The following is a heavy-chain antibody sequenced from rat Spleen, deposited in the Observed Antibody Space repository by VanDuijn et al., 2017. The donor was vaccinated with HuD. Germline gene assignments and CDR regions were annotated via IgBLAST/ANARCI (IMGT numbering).Heavy chain of an antibody. J-gene: IGHJ2*01. CDR3: ARHSNWGFDY. Sequence: EVQLVESGGGLVQPGRSMKLSCAVSGFTFSNYYMAWVRQAPTKGLEWVATISYEGSDTYYRDSVKGRFTVSRDNAKSTLYLQMDSLRSEDTATYYCARHSNWGFDYWGQGVMVTVSS. V-gene: IGHV5-25*01. CDR1: GFTFSNYY. CDR2: ISYEGSDT. D-gene: IGHD5-1*01.